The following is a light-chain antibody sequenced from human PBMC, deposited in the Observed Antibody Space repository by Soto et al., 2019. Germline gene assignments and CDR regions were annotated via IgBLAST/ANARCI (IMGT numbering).Light chain of an antibody. CDR2: AAS. Sequence: EIVVTQSPGILSVSPGDRATLSCRASQSVGRNLAWYQQKPGQAPTLLIYAASTRATGLPARFSGSGSGTDFTLTISSLQSEDFAVYYCQQYGASPPWTFGQGTKVEMK. CDR3: QQYGASPPWT. J-gene: IGKJ1*01. CDR1: QSVGRN. V-gene: IGKV3-15*01.